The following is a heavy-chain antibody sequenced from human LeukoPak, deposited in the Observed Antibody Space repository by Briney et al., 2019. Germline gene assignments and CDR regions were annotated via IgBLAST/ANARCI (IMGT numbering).Heavy chain of an antibody. CDR1: GFSFSSYW. CDR3: VRESPGGGSSWYRAFDI. D-gene: IGHD6-13*01. CDR2: INSDGSST. V-gene: IGHV3-74*01. J-gene: IGHJ3*02. Sequence: GGSLRLSCAASGFSFSSYWMHWVCQAPGKGLVWVSRINSDGSSTTFADSVKGRFTISRDNAKNTLYLQMNSLRAEDTAVYYCVRESPGGGSSWYRAFDIWGQGTTVTVSS.